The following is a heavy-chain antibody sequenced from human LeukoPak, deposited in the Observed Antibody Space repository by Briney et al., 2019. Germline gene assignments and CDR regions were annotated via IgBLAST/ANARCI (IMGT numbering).Heavy chain of an antibody. CDR1: GYTFTGYY. Sequence: GASVKVSCKASGYTFTGYYMHWVRQAPGQGREWMGWINPNSGGTNYAQKFQGRVTITTDESTSTAYMELSSLRSEDTAVYYCARSGDTAMVTGYYYYYMDVWGKGTTVTVSS. V-gene: IGHV1-2*02. D-gene: IGHD5-18*01. CDR2: INPNSGGT. J-gene: IGHJ6*03. CDR3: ARSGDTAMVTGYYYYYMDV.